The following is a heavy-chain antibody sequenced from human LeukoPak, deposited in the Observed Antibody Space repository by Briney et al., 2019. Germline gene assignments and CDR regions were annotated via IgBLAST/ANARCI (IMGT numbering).Heavy chain of an antibody. V-gene: IGHV1-2*06. CDR3: ASGGTRAYYYDSSGYSD. Sequence: ASVKVSCKASGYTFTGYYMHWVRQAPGQGLEWMGRINPNSGGTNYAQKLQGRVTMTTDTSTSTAYMELRSLRSDDTAVYYCASGGTRAYYYDSSGYSDWGQGTLVTVSS. CDR2: INPNSGGT. J-gene: IGHJ4*02. CDR1: GYTFTGYY. D-gene: IGHD3-22*01.